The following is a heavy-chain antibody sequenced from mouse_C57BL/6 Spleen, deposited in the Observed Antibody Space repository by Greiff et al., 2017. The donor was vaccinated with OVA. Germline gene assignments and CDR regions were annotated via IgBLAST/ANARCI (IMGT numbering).Heavy chain of an antibody. D-gene: IGHD2-3*01. Sequence: QVQLQQPGAELVKPGASVKMSCKASGYTFTSYWIPWVKQRPGQGLEWIGDIYPGSGSTNYNEKFKSKATLTVDTSSSTAYMQLSSLTSEDSAVYYCAIIYDGYYPYAMDYWGQGTSVTVSS. CDR2: IYPGSGST. J-gene: IGHJ4*01. V-gene: IGHV1-55*01. CDR3: AIIYDGYYPYAMDY. CDR1: GYTFTSYW.